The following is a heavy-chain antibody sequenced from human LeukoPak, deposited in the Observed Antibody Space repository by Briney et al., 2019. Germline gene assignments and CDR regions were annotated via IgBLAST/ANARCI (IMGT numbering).Heavy chain of an antibody. CDR1: GGSFSGYY. CDR2: INHSGST. Sequence: SETLSLTCAVYGGSFSGYYWSWIRQPPGKGLEWIGEINHSGSTNYNPSLKSRVTISVDTSKNQFSLKLSSVTAADTAVYYCASPSRGYSYGYNFDYWGQGTLVTVSS. D-gene: IGHD5-18*01. V-gene: IGHV4-34*01. J-gene: IGHJ4*02. CDR3: ASPSRGYSYGYNFDY.